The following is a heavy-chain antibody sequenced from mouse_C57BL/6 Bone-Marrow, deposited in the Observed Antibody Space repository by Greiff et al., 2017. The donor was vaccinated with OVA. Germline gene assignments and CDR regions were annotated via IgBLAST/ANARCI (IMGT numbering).Heavy chain of an antibody. V-gene: IGHV1-76*01. Sequence: VQLQQSGAELVRPGASVKLSCKASGYTFTDYYINWVKQRPGQGLEWIARIYPGSGNTYYNEKFKGKATLTAEKSSSTAYMQLSSLTSEDSAVYFCARSLNWDGSYWGQGTLVTVSA. D-gene: IGHD4-1*01. CDR2: IYPGSGNT. CDR3: ARSLNWDGSY. J-gene: IGHJ3*01. CDR1: GYTFTDYY.